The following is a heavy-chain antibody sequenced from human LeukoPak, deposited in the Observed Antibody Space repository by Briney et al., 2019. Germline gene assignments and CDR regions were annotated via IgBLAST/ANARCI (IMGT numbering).Heavy chain of an antibody. CDR3: ARAPLSGTYYTDAFDI. V-gene: IGHV4-4*02. D-gene: IGHD1-26*01. Sequence: SETLSLTCAVPGGSISTNNWWTWVRQPPGKGLEWIGEIHHSGRTHYNPSPKSRVTISPDKSKNQFSLTLTSVSAADTAVYFCARAPLSGTYYTDAFDIWGQGTMVTVSS. J-gene: IGHJ3*02. CDR2: IHHSGRT. CDR1: GGSISTNNW.